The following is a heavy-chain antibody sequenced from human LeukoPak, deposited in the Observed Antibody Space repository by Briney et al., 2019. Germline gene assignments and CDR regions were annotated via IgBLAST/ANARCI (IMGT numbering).Heavy chain of an antibody. Sequence: ASVKVSCKVSGYTLTELSMHWVRQAPGKGLEWMGGFDPEDGETIYAQKFQGRVTMTEDTSTDTAYMELSSLRSEDTAVYYCAIAGLRFLEWSPVQIRYYFDYWGQGALVTVSS. J-gene: IGHJ4*02. V-gene: IGHV1-24*01. CDR1: GYTLTELS. D-gene: IGHD3-3*01. CDR3: AIAGLRFLEWSPVQIRYYFDY. CDR2: FDPEDGET.